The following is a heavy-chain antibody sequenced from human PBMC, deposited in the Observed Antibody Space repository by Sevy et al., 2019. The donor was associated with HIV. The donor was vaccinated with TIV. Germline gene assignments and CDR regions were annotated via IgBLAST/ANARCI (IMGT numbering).Heavy chain of an antibody. V-gene: IGHV4-31*03. CDR1: GGSISSGGYY. CDR2: IYYSGST. D-gene: IGHD2-2*01. Sequence: SETLSLTCTVSGGSISSGGYYWSWIRQHPGKGLEWIGYIYYSGSTYYNPSLKSRVTISVDTSKNQFSLKLSSVTAAETAVYYCSRAPAADYYYYYGMDVWGQGTTVTVSS. CDR3: SRAPAADYYYYYGMDV. J-gene: IGHJ6*02.